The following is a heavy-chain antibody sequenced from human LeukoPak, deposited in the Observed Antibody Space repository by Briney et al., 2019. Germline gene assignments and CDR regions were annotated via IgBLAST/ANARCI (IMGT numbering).Heavy chain of an antibody. D-gene: IGHD5-18*01. J-gene: IGHJ4*02. CDR1: GFTFSSCN. Sequence: GGSLRLSCAASGFTFSSCNMHWVRQAPGKGLAWVAIASYDGNNEYYADSVKGRFTISRDNAKNSLYLQMNSLRAEDTAVYYRARDQRAAMAYFDYWGQGTLVTVSS. V-gene: IGHV3-30*03. CDR3: ARDQRAAMAYFDY. CDR2: ASYDGNNE.